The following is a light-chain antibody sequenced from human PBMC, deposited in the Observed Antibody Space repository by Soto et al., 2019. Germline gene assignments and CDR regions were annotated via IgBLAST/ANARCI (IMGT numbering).Light chain of an antibody. J-gene: IGLJ3*02. CDR2: EDT. V-gene: IGLV2-23*01. Sequence: QSALTQPASVSGSTGQSITISCTGTSSDVGGYNLVSWYQQYPGKAPKLMIYEDTKRPSGVSNRFSGSKSGYTASLTISGLQAEDEADYHCCSYAGSSTWVFGGGTKVTVL. CDR3: CSYAGSSTWV. CDR1: SSDVGGYNL.